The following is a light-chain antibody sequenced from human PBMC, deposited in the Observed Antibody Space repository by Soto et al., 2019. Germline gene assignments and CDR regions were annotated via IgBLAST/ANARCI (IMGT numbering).Light chain of an antibody. J-gene: IGKJ1*01. V-gene: IGKV3-15*01. Sequence: EIVLTQSPGTLSLSPGERATLSCRASQSVGSDLAWYQQKPGQAPRLLIYDASTRATGIPARFSGSGSGTEFTLTISSLQPDDFATYYCQQYSSYWTFGQGTKVDIK. CDR2: DAS. CDR3: QQYSSYWT. CDR1: QSVGSD.